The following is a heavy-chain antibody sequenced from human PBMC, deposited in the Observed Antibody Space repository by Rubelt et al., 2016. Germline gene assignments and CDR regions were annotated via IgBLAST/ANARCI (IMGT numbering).Heavy chain of an antibody. D-gene: IGHD2-15*01. CDR3: ARGRGGLVDY. V-gene: IGHV1-2*06. CDR1: TFTDYY. CDR2: INPNSGGT. Sequence: TFTDYYIQWVRQAPGQGLEWMGRINPNSGGTNYAQKFQGRVTMTRDTSITTAYMELRSLRSDDTAVYYCARGRGGLVDYWGQGTLVTVSA. J-gene: IGHJ4*02.